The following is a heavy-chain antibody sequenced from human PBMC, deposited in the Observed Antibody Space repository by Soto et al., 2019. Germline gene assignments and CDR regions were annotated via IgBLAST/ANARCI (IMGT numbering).Heavy chain of an antibody. V-gene: IGHV1-18*01. CDR2: INVYNGDR. Sequence: ASVKVSCKAQGYVFTKYGIGWVRQAPGHGLEWMGLINVYNGDRKVAQKFQDRVSMTTDTATDTAYMELKSLRSGDTAVYYCARLQLGGDRMLNWFDPWGQGTLVTVSS. J-gene: IGHJ5*02. D-gene: IGHD2-21*02. CDR3: ARLQLGGDRMLNWFDP. CDR1: GYVFTKYG.